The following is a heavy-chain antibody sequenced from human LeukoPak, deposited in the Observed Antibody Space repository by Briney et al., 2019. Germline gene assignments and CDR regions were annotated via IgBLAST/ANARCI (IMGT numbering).Heavy chain of an antibody. CDR3: AKSLWFGEFKAYDY. D-gene: IGHD3-10*01. Sequence: GGSLRLSCAASGFTFSSYGMHWVRQAPGKGLEWVAVISYDGSNKYYADSVKGRFTISRDNSKNTLYLQMNSLRAEDTAVYYCAKSLWFGEFKAYDYWGQGTLVTVSS. CDR2: ISYDGSNK. CDR1: GFTFSSYG. J-gene: IGHJ4*02. V-gene: IGHV3-30*18.